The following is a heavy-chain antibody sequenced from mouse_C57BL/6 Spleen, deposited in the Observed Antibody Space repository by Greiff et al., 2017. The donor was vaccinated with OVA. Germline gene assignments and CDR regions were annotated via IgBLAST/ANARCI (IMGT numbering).Heavy chain of an antibody. Sequence: FQLQQSGPELVKPGASVKISCKASGYTFTDYYMNWVKQSHGKSLEWFGDINPNNGGTTYNQKFKGKATLPEDKSSSTAYMELRSLTSEDSAVYYCERDGTTVVARYAMDYWGQGTSVTVSS. CDR3: ERDGTTVVARYAMDY. CDR2: INPNNGGT. D-gene: IGHD1-1*01. V-gene: IGHV1-26*01. J-gene: IGHJ4*01. CDR1: GYTFTDYY.